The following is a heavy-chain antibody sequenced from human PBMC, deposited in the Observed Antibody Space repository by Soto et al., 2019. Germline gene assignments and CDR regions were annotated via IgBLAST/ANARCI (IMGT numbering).Heavy chain of an antibody. V-gene: IGHV4-34*01. D-gene: IGHD6-6*01. Sequence: QVQLPQWGAGLLKPSETLSSTCTVNGGSFSGNYWSWIPQPPGKGLVWVGEVNHSGRTNYNPSLKSRFTISVDTSKNQFALKLSSVTAAYTDVYYCARGPTFYSSSSHFDYWGQGPLVAVSS. CDR2: VNHSGRT. CDR1: GGSFSGNY. CDR3: ARGPTFYSSSSHFDY. J-gene: IGHJ4*02.